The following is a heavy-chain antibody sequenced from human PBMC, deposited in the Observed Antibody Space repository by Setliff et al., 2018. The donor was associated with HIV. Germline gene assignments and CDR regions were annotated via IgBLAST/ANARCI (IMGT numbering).Heavy chain of an antibody. CDR3: ARHRVDTSMLVVKDPGAFDL. J-gene: IGHJ3*01. CDR2: IFPADSDT. Sequence: GESLKISCRASGYSFGDYWIGWVRQKPGKGLEWMGIIFPADSDTRVNPSFQGQVTISADKSTYAAFLQWTSLKASDTGIYYCARHRVDTSMLVVKDPGAFDLWGQGTLVNVSA. D-gene: IGHD3-22*01. CDR1: GYSFGDYW. V-gene: IGHV5-51*01.